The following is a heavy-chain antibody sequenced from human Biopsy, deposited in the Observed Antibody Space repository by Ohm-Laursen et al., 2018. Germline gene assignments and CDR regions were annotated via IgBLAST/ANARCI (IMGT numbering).Heavy chain of an antibody. V-gene: IGHV4-59*01. CDR2: IYYSGST. J-gene: IGHJ6*02. CDR3: ARATNSTGWPYYYFYGMDV. Sequence: SKTLSLTCTVSGGSISSDYWSWIRQTPGKGLEGIGYIYYSGSTNYNPSLKSRVTISVDTSKNQFSLRLNSVTAADTAVYYCARATNSTGWPYYYFYGMDVWGQETTVTVSS. CDR1: GGSISSDY. D-gene: IGHD2/OR15-2a*01.